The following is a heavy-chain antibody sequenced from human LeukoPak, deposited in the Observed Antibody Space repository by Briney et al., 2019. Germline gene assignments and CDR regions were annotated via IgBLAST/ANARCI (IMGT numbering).Heavy chain of an antibody. CDR1: GFTFSSYA. CDR3: AKDSSDFYDSGSDYFDY. D-gene: IGHD3-10*01. V-gene: IGHV3-23*01. Sequence: GGSLRLSCAASGFTFSSYAMNWVRQAPGKGLEWVSTINDSGGSSYYADSVKGRFTMSRDNSKNTLYLHKNSLRAEDTAVYYCAKDSSDFYDSGSDYFDYWGQGSLVTVSS. CDR2: INDSGGSS. J-gene: IGHJ4*02.